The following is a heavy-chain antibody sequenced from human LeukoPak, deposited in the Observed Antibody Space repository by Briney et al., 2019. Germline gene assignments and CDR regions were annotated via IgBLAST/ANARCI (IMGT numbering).Heavy chain of an antibody. J-gene: IGHJ3*02. CDR2: ISSSGSTI. CDR3: AGELWFGEFDAFDI. D-gene: IGHD3-10*01. V-gene: IGHV3-11*04. Sequence: GGSLRLSLPASGFTFRDYYMGWIRQAPGKGLEGVPYISSSGSTIYYADSVKGRFTISRDNAKNSLYLQMTSLRAEDTAIYYCAGELWFGEFDAFDIWGQGTMVTVSS. CDR1: GFTFRDYY.